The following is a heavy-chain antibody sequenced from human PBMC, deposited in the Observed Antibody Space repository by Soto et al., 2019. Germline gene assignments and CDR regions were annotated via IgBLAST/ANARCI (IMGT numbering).Heavy chain of an antibody. CDR2: IDYNGVT. J-gene: IGHJ4*02. Sequence: QVQLQESGPGLVKPSETLSLTCTVSGGSIYRSGYYSGWIRQPPGRGLEWIGNIDYNGVTYSNPCLESRVTISRDTSKNQFSLKLTSVTAADTALYYCGKVLVGATGHTDSDSWGPGTLVAVSS. V-gene: IGHV4-39*01. CDR1: GGSIYRSGYY. CDR3: GKVLVGATGHTDSDS. D-gene: IGHD2-15*01.